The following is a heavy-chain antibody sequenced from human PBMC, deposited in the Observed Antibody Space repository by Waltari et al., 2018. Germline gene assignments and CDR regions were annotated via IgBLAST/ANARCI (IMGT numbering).Heavy chain of an antibody. J-gene: IGHJ4*02. CDR2: IYSGGQT. D-gene: IGHD2-2*01. CDR1: GVTVSNNY. V-gene: IGHV3-66*01. Sequence: EVQLVESGGGLVQPGGSLRLSCAPSGVTVSNNYMNWVRQAPGKGLEWVSTIYSGGQTYYADYGKGRFTISRDNPKNTVYLQMNSLRPDDTAVYYCTRGVVASAAASYWGQGTLVTVSS. CDR3: TRGVVASAAASY.